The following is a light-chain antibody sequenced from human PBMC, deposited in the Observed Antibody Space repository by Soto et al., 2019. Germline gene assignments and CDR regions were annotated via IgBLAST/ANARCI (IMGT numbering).Light chain of an antibody. CDR2: EVS. J-gene: IGLJ3*02. Sequence: QSALTQPASESGSPGQSITISCTGTSSDVGSYNYVSWYQQHPDKAPKLMIYEVSNRPSGISNRFSGSKSGNTASLTISGLQTEDEADYYCSSYTTTIWVFGGGTKLTVL. V-gene: IGLV2-14*01. CDR1: SSDVGSYNY. CDR3: SSYTTTIWV.